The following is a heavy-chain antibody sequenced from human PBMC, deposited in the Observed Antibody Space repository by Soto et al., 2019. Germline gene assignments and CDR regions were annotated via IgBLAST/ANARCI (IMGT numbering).Heavy chain of an antibody. D-gene: IGHD6-19*01. J-gene: IGHJ4*02. Sequence: EVQLVESGGGLVQPGGSLRLSCAASGFTFSSYEMNWVRQAPGKGLEWVSYISSSGSTIYYADSVKGRFTISRDNAKNSLYLQMNSLGAGDTAVYYCARGQYSSGGGYFDYWGQETLVTVSS. CDR3: ARGQYSSGGGYFDY. CDR1: GFTFSSYE. V-gene: IGHV3-48*03. CDR2: ISSSGSTI.